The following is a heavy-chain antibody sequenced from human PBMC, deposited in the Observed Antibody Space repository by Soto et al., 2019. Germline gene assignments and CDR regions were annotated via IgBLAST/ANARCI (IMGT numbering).Heavy chain of an antibody. CDR3: ARQDKVSISRSQYYYYAMDV. Sequence: EVQLVESGGGLVQPGGSLRLSCEGSGFTFRRSDMHWVRQPTGKGLEWVSAIGTDDETSYPDSVRGRFTISRDDDKNSLYLQMSSLRAEDSAVYYCARQDKVSISRSQYYYYAMDVWGRGTTVTVSS. J-gene: IGHJ6*02. CDR2: IGTDDET. CDR1: GFTFRRSD. V-gene: IGHV3-13*01.